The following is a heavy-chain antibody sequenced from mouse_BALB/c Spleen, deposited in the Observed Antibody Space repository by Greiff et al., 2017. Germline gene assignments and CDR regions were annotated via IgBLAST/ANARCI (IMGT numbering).Heavy chain of an antibody. Sequence: QVQLQQSGPGLVAPSQSLSITCTVSGFSLTSYGVHWVRQPPGKGLEWLGVIWAGGSTNYNSALMSRLSISKDNSKSQVFLKMNSLQTDDTAMYYCARDRGNGNGAYWGQGTLVTVSA. D-gene: IGHD2-1*01. CDR1: GFSLTSYG. V-gene: IGHV2-9*02. CDR2: IWAGGST. J-gene: IGHJ3*01. CDR3: ARDRGNGNGAY.